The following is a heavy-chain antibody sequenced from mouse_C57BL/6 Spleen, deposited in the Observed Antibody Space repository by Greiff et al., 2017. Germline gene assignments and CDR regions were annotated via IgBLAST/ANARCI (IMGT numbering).Heavy chain of an antibody. Sequence: VKLLQPGPELVKPGASVKLSCKATGYTFTGYWIEWVKQRPGHGLEWIGEILPGSGSTNYNEKFKGKATFTVDTSSNTAYMQLSSLTTEDSAIYYCARATYIAAYAMDYWGQGTSVTVSS. CDR1: GYTFTGYW. D-gene: IGHD1-3*01. V-gene: IGHV1-9*01. J-gene: IGHJ4*01. CDR3: ARATYIAAYAMDY. CDR2: ILPGSGST.